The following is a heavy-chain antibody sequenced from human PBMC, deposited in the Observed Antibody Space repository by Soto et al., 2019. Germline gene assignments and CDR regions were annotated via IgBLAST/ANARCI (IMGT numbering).Heavy chain of an antibody. V-gene: IGHV3-7*01. J-gene: IGHJ4*02. Sequence: LRLSCAASGFTFSSYWMSWVRQAPGKGLEWVANIKQDGSEKYYVDSVKGRFTISRDNAKNSLYLQMNSLRAEDTAVYYCAREPSIAVAGKPFDYWGQGTLVTVSS. CDR3: AREPSIAVAGKPFDY. D-gene: IGHD6-19*01. CDR2: IKQDGSEK. CDR1: GFTFSSYW.